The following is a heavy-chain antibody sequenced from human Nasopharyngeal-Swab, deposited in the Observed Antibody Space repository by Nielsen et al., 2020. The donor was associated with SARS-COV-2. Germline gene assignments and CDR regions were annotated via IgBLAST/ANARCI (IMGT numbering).Heavy chain of an antibody. J-gene: IGHJ3*02. CDR3: ARDHVLPDAFDI. D-gene: IGHD3-10*01. CDR1: GFTFSSYS. CDR2: ISSSSSYI. Sequence: GGSLRISCAASGFTFSSYSMNWVRQAPGKGLEWVSSISSSSSYIYYADSVKGRFTISRDNAKNSLYLQMNSLRAEDTAVYYCARDHVLPDAFDIWGQGTMVTVSS. V-gene: IGHV3-21*01.